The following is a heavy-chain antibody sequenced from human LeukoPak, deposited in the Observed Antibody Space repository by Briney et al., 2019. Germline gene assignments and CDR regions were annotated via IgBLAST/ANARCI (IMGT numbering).Heavy chain of an antibody. CDR1: GFTFSSYS. D-gene: IGHD6-19*01. J-gene: IGHJ4*02. CDR3: ATGQWLPDY. CDR2: ISSSSTDI. V-gene: IGHV3-21*01. Sequence: GGSLRLSRAASGFTFSSYSMNWVRQAPGKGLEWVSSISSSSTDIYYADSVKGRFTISRDNAKNSLYLQMNSLRVEDTAVYYCATGQWLPDYWGQGTLVTVSS.